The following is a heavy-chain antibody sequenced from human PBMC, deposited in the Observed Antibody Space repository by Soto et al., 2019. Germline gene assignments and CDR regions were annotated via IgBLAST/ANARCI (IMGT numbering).Heavy chain of an antibody. Sequence: SGKVCYKSSGGPFTSYAISLVRQAPGQGLEWMGGIIPIFGTANYAQKFQGRVTITADKSTSTAYMDLSSLRSEDTAVYYCARAFPYYYDSSGYQGRCAFDIWGQGTMVTVSS. CDR3: ARAFPYYYDSSGYQGRCAFDI. J-gene: IGHJ3*02. D-gene: IGHD3-22*01. CDR2: IIPIFGTA. CDR1: GGPFTSYA. V-gene: IGHV1-69*06.